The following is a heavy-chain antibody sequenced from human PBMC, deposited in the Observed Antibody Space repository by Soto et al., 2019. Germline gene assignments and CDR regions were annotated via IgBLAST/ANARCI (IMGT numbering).Heavy chain of an antibody. J-gene: IGHJ1*01. Sequence: ASVKVSCQTSAHALTKYAISWVRQAPGQGLECMGWISGNNGDTKYAQKLQGRVTMTTDTSTSTAYMELRSLTSDDTAVYYCASCRCSSTAHCAVPHYCGQGPLVTLSS. V-gene: IGHV1-18*04. CDR1: AHALTKYA. D-gene: IGHD2-2*01. CDR2: ISGNNGDT. CDR3: ASCRCSSTAHCAVPHY.